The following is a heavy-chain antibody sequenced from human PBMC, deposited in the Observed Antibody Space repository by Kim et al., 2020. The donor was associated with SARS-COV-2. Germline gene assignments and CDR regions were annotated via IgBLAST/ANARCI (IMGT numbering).Heavy chain of an antibody. CDR1: GFTFGDYA. V-gene: IGHV3-49*03. D-gene: IGHD3-16*02. CDR3: TRGGAIPPQNSVWGSYRYHYYYYGMDV. CDR2: IRSKAYGATT. Sequence: GGSLRLSCTASGFTFGDYAMSWFRQAPGKGLEWVGFIRSKAYGATTAYSASVKGRFTISRDDSKSIAYLQMNSLKTEDTAVYYCTRGGAIPPQNSVWGSYRYHYYYYGMDVWGEGTTVTVAS. J-gene: IGHJ6*04.